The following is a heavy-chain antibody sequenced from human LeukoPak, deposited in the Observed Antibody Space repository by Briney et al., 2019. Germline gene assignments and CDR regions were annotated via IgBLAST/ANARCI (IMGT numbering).Heavy chain of an antibody. D-gene: IGHD6-19*01. CDR1: GGSFSGYY. J-gene: IGHJ1*01. CDR3: AREGPRYSSGWYRYFQH. CDR2: INHSGST. Sequence: SETLSLTCAVYGGSFSGYYWSWIRQPPGKGLEWIGEINHSGSTNYNPPLKSRVTISVDTSKNQFSLKLSSVTAADTAVYYCAREGPRYSSGWYRYFQHWGQGTLVTVSS. V-gene: IGHV4-34*01.